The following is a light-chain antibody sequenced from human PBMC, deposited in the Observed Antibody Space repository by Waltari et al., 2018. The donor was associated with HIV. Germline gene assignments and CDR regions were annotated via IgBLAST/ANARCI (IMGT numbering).Light chain of an antibody. V-gene: IGLV3-9*01. CDR1: NIGNKN. J-gene: IGLJ2*01. CDR2: RDS. Sequence: SSELTQPLSVSVALGQTARITCGGNNIGNKNVHWYQHKPDLAPVLVIYRDSNRPSGIHGRFAATNAGNTATLTISRAQAGDEADYYGQVWDSSTGVFGGGTKLTVL. CDR3: QVWDSSTGV.